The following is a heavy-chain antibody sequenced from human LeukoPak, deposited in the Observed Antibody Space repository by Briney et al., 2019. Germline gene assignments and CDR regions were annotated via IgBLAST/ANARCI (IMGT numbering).Heavy chain of an antibody. D-gene: IGHD2-15*01. CDR1: GYTFTSYG. CDR3: ARDRWRSCSGGRCYSLDPAGSTKFDY. Sequence: SVKVSCTPSGYTFTSYGISWVRHAPGQGLEWMGWISAYNGNTNYAQKLQGRVTMTTDRSTSTAYMELRSLRSDDTAVYYCARDRWRSCSGGRCYSLDPAGSTKFDYWGQGTLVTVSS. V-gene: IGHV1-18*01. J-gene: IGHJ4*02. CDR2: ISAYNGNT.